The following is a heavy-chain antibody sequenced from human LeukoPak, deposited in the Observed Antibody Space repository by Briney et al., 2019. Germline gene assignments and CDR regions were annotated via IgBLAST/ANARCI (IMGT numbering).Heavy chain of an antibody. J-gene: IGHJ5*02. CDR3: ARGEMYYDILTGYYRGWFDP. CDR1: GGSFSGYY. D-gene: IGHD3-9*01. V-gene: IGHV4-34*01. CDR2: INHSGST. Sequence: PSETLSLTCAVYGGSFSGYYWSRIRQPPGKGLEWIGEINHSGSTNYNPSLKSRVTISVDTSKNQFSLKLSSVTAADTAVYYCARGEMYYDILTGYYRGWFDPWGQGTLVTVSS.